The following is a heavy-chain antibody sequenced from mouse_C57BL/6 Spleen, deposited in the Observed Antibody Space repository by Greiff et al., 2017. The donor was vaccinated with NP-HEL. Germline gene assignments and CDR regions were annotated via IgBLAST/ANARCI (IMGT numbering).Heavy chain of an antibody. CDR2: IYPRSGNT. CDR1: GYTFTSYG. Sequence: QVQLQQSGAELARPGASVKLSCKASGYTFTSYGISWVKQRTGQGLEWIGEIYPRSGNTYYNEKFKGKATLTADKSSSTAYMELRSLTSEDSAVYFCARRITTVVATEGAWFAYWGQGTLVTVSA. J-gene: IGHJ3*01. D-gene: IGHD1-1*01. V-gene: IGHV1-81*01. CDR3: ARRITTVVATEGAWFAY.